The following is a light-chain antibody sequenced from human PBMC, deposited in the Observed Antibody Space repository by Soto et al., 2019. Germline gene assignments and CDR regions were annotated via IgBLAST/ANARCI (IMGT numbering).Light chain of an antibody. CDR1: SSDVGGYNY. J-gene: IGLJ2*01. V-gene: IGLV2-14*01. CDR3: SSYSSSSALDVI. CDR2: EVT. Sequence: QSALTQPASVSGSPGQSITISCTGTSSDVGGYNYVSWYQQQSGKAPKLMIHEVTYRPSGVSNRFSGSKSGNTASLTISGLQAEDEADYYCSSYSSSSALDVIFGGGTKVTVL.